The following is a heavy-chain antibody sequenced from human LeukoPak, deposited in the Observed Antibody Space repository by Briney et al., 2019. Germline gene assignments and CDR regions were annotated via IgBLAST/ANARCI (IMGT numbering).Heavy chain of an antibody. CDR2: INHSGSA. CDR1: GGSFSGYY. J-gene: IGHJ4*02. D-gene: IGHD4-17*01. CDR3: ARGQGTVTTH. Sequence: SETLSLTCAVFGGSFSGYYWTWIRQPPGKGLEWIGEINHSGSANYNPSLKSRVTISLDTSKNQFSLKLSSVTAADTAVYYCARGQGTVTTHWGQGTLVTVSS. V-gene: IGHV4-34*01.